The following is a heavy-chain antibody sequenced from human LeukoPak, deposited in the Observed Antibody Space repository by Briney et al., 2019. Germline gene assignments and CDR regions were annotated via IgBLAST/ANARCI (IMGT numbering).Heavy chain of an antibody. Sequence: GGSLRLSCAASGFTFSNSWMSWVRQPPGKGLEWVGRIKSKTEVGPTDSAAPVKGRFTISRDDSQNTLYLQMNSLKTEDTAVYYCTRDRSPYYDIVTGYYLTYTRDYSGQGNLVTASS. CDR3: TRDRSPYYDIVTGYYLTYTRDY. CDR1: GFTFSNSW. D-gene: IGHD3-9*01. V-gene: IGHV3-15*01. CDR2: IKSKTEVGPT. J-gene: IGHJ4*02.